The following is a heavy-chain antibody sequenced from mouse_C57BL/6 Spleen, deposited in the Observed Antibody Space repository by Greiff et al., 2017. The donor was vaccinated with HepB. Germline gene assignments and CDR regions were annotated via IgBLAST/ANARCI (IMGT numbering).Heavy chain of an antibody. Sequence: VQLQQSGPELVKPGASVKISCKASGYSFTGYYMNWVKQSPEKSLEWIGEINPSTGGTTYNQKFKAKATLTVDKSSSTAYMQLKSLTSEDSAVYYCARWGTTVVATNYFDYWGQGTTLTVSS. CDR3: ARWGTTVVATNYFDY. CDR2: INPSTGGT. V-gene: IGHV1-42*01. CDR1: GYSFTGYY. J-gene: IGHJ2*01. D-gene: IGHD1-1*01.